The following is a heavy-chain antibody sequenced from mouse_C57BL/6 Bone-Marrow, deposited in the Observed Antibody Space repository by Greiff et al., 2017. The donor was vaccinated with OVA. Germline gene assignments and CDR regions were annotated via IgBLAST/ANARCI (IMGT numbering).Heavy chain of an antibody. D-gene: IGHD1-1*01. V-gene: IGHV5-17*01. J-gene: IGHJ3*01. CDR3: AELLFAY. CDR1: GFTFSDYG. CDR2: ISSGSSTI. Sequence: EVKLVESGGGLVKPGGSLKLSCAASGFTFSDYGMHWVRQAPEKGLEWVAYISSGSSTIYYADTVKGRFTISRDNAKSTLFLQMTSLRSEDTAMYYCAELLFAYWGQGTLVTVSA.